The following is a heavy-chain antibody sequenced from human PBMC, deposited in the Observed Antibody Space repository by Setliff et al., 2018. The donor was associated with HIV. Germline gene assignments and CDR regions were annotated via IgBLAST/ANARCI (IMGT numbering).Heavy chain of an antibody. CDR1: GGSISSGSYY. J-gene: IGHJ6*03. D-gene: IGHD3-10*01. CDR2: IYYSGAT. CDR3: ARGPVNWFYLDV. V-gene: IGHV4-39*01. Sequence: SETLSLTCNVSGGSISSGSYYWGWVRLSPGKGLEWIGSIYYSGATYYNPSLKSRVIISVDTSKNLFSLNLSSVRASDTAVYYCARGPVNWFYLDVWGKGTTVTVSS.